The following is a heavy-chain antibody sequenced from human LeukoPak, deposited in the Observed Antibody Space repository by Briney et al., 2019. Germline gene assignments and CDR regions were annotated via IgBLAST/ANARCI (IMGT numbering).Heavy chain of an antibody. J-gene: IGHJ4*02. CDR1: GFTFSNYV. D-gene: IGHD3-22*01. V-gene: IGHV3-23*01. Sequence: GGSLRLSCAASGFTFSNYVMSWVRQAPGKGLEWVSTISGSGETTYYADSVKGRFTISRDDSKNTLYLQLNSLRVEDTAVYYCAKGGYYYYHSGYDYWGQGTLVTVSS. CDR3: AKGGYYYYHSGYDY. CDR2: ISGSGETT.